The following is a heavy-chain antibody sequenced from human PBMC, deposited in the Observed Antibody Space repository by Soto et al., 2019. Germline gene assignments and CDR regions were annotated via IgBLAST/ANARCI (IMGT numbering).Heavy chain of an antibody. CDR2: IYSGGST. CDR1: GFTVSSNY. CDR3: ARDHPQGGMDV. Sequence: EVQLVESGGGLIQPGGSLRLSCAASGFTVSSNYMSWVRQAPGEGLEWVSVIYSGGSTYYADSVKGGFTISIDNSNNTRYLQMNSLRAEDTVVYYCARDHPQGGMDVWGPGTTVTVSS. J-gene: IGHJ6*02. V-gene: IGHV3-53*01.